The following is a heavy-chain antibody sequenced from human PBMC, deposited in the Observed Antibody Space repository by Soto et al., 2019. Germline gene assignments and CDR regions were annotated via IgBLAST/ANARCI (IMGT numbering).Heavy chain of an antibody. D-gene: IGHD6-13*01. V-gene: IGHV3-23*01. Sequence: EVQLLESGGGLVQPGGSLRLSCAASGFTFSSYAMSWVRQAPGKGLEWVSAISGSGGSTYYADSVKGRFTISRDNSKNXRYLQMNSLRAEDTAVYYCAKDRPSIAAAGRPVDYWGQGTLVTVSS. CDR1: GFTFSSYA. J-gene: IGHJ4*02. CDR3: AKDRPSIAAAGRPVDY. CDR2: ISGSGGST.